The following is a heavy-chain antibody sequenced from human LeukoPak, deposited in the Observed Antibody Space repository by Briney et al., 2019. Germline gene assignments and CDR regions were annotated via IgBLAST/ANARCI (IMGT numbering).Heavy chain of an antibody. J-gene: IGHJ4*02. CDR1: GGSISTYY. D-gene: IGHD6-13*01. Sequence: SETLSLTCAVSGGSISTYYWTWVRQPPGKGPEWIGNIYYSGRTNYNPSLKSRVTISVDTSKNQFSLNVTSVTAADTAVYSCARGYSSSWYYFDSWGQGTLVTVSS. V-gene: IGHV4-59*01. CDR3: ARGYSSSWYYFDS. CDR2: IYYSGRT.